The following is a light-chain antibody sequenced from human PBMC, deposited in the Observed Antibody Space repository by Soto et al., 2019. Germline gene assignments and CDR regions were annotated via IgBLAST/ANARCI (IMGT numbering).Light chain of an antibody. CDR2: DAS. V-gene: IGKV3-11*01. CDR3: QQRSNWSPIT. Sequence: EIVLTQSPATLSLSPGERATLSCRASQSIRTYLAWYQQKPGQAPRLLIYDASNRAAGIPARFSGSGSGTDFTLTISSVEPEDFAVYYCQQRSNWSPITFGQGTRLEIK. J-gene: IGKJ5*01. CDR1: QSIRTY.